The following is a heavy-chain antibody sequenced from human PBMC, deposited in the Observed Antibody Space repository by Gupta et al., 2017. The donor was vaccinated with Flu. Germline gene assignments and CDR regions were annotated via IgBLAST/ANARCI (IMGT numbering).Heavy chain of an antibody. Sequence: QLQLQESGPGLVKPSETLSLTCTVSDGSISSSKYYWGWIRQPPGKGLEWIASIYYTGSNYYNPARKSRVTISMDKSKNQFYLNMSSVNDDDTAVYVCARQGEGPGALRMDYWGQGNLVTVS. J-gene: IGHJ4*02. CDR2: IYYTGSN. CDR3: ARQGEGPGALRMDY. D-gene: IGHD3-16*01. V-gene: IGHV4-39*01. CDR1: DGSISSSKYY.